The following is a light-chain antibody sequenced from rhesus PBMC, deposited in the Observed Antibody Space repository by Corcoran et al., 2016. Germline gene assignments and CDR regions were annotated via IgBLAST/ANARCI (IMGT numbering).Light chain of an antibody. J-gene: IGKJ1*01. V-gene: IGKV3-24*04. Sequence: EIVMTQSPATLALSPGERATLSCRASQILSNYFAWYQQKPGQAPRLVIYVVSRRARGIPDRFSGSGSGTDFTLTIPSLEPEDVGVYFCLQSSNWPRTFGQGTKVEIK. CDR3: LQSSNWPRT. CDR1: QILSNY. CDR2: VVS.